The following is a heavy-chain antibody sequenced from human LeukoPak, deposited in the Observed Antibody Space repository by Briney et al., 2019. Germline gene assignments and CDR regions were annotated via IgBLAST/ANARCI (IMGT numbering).Heavy chain of an antibody. Sequence: GGSLRLSCTASGFTFGDYAMRWFRQAPGKAGEGVGFIRSRDYGGTTVYAECVKGRFTISRDDSKSIAYLQMNSLKTEDTAVYYCTRGGCSSTSCDRFHNWFDPWGQGTLVTVSS. J-gene: IGHJ5*02. V-gene: IGHV3-49*03. CDR3: TRGGCSSTSCDRFHNWFDP. CDR1: GFTFGDYA. D-gene: IGHD2-2*01. CDR2: IRSRDYGGTT.